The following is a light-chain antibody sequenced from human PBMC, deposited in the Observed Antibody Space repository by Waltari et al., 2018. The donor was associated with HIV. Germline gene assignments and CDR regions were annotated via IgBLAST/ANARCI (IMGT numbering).Light chain of an antibody. J-gene: IGKJ4*01. CDR1: QDISNY. V-gene: IGKV1-33*01. CDR3: QQYDNFPL. CDR2: DAS. Sequence: DIQLTQSPTSLSASVGDRVTITCQASQDISNYLSWYKQKPGKAPKLLIYDASNLETGVPSRFSGSGSGANFTFTISSLLPEDIATYYCQQYDNFPLFGGGTKVEIK.